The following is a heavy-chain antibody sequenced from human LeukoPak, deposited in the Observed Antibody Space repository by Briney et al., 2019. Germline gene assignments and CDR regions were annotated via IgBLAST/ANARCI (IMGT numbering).Heavy chain of an antibody. CDR3: AKDQINYGRYYYYMDV. CDR2: ISYDGSYK. D-gene: IGHD4-17*01. V-gene: IGHV3-30*18. Sequence: QPGRSLRLSCAASGFTFSSYAMHWVRQAPGKGLEWVAFISYDGSYKYYADSVKGRFTIPRDNSKNTLYLQMNSLRAEDTAVYYCAKDQINYGRYYYYMDVWGKGTTVTISS. J-gene: IGHJ6*03. CDR1: GFTFSSYA.